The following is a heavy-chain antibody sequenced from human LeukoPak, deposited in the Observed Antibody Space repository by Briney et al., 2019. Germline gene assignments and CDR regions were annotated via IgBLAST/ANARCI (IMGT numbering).Heavy chain of an antibody. CDR1: GFTVSSNY. Sequence: PGGSLRLSCAASGFTVSSNYMSWVRQAPGKGLEWVSVIYSGGSTYYADSVKGRFTISRDNSNNTLHLQMNSLRAEDTAVYFCARSLKQWLVDGFDIWGQGTMVSVSS. CDR3: ARSLKQWLVDGFDI. J-gene: IGHJ3*02. V-gene: IGHV3-53*01. CDR2: IYSGGST. D-gene: IGHD6-19*01.